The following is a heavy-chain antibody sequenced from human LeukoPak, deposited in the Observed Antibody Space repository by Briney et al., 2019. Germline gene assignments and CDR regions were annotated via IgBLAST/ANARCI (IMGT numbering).Heavy chain of an antibody. J-gene: IGHJ4*02. CDR3: ARDTITVTTPYFDY. CDR2: INSDSGGS. V-gene: IGHV1-2*02. CDR1: GYTFTGYY. D-gene: IGHD4-17*01. Sequence: GASVKVSCKASGYTFTGYYIHWVRQAPGQGLEWMGWINSDSGGSNYAQKFQGRVTMTRDTSTSTAYMELSSLRSDDTAFYYCARDTITVTTPYFDYWGQGTLVTVPS.